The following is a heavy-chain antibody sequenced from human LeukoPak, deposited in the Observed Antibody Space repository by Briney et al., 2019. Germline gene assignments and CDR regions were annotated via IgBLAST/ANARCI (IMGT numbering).Heavy chain of an antibody. V-gene: IGHV4-61*02. J-gene: IGHJ4*02. CDR2: IYTSGSI. D-gene: IGHD2-15*01. CDR1: GGSISSGSYY. Sequence: SQTLSLTCTVSGGSISSGSYYWSWIRQPAGKGLEWIGRIYTSGSINYNPSLKSRVTISVDTSKNQFSLKLSSVTAADTAVYYCARGPTPSEVAASWYFDYWGQGTLVTVSS. CDR3: ARGPTPSEVAASWYFDY.